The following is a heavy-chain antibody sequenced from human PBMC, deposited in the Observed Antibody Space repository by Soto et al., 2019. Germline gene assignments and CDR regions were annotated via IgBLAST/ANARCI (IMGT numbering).Heavy chain of an antibody. Sequence: QVHLVQSGAEVKKPGASVKVSCKGSGYGFTTYGITWVRQAPGQGLEWMAWISAHNGNTNYAQKVQGRFTVTRDTSTSTAYMELRSLRYDDMAVYYCARGRYGDYWGQGALVTVSS. V-gene: IGHV1-18*03. D-gene: IGHD1-1*01. CDR1: GYGFTTYG. J-gene: IGHJ4*02. CDR2: ISAHNGNT. CDR3: ARGRYGDY.